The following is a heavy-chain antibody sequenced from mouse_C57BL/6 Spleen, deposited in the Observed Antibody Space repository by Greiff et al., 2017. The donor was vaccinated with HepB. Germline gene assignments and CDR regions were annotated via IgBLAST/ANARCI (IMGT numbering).Heavy chain of an antibody. V-gene: IGHV1-82*01. CDR1: GYAFSSSW. Sequence: VQLQQSGPELVKPGASVKISCKAPGYAFSSSWMNWVKQRTGKGLEWIGRIYTGDGDTNYNGKFNGKATLTADKSSSTAYMQLSSLTSEDSAVYFCARHYDYDHWGQGTSLTVSS. D-gene: IGHD2-4*01. J-gene: IGHJ2*02. CDR2: IYTGDGDT. CDR3: ARHYDYDH.